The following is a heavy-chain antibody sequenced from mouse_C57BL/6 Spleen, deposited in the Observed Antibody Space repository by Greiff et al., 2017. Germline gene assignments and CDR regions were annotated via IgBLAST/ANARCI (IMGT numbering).Heavy chain of an antibody. CDR3: ARWDSNYEGFAY. J-gene: IGHJ3*01. CDR2: INPSNGGT. V-gene: IGHV1-53*01. CDR1: GYTFTSYW. D-gene: IGHD2-5*01. Sequence: VQLQQPGTELVKPGASVKLSCKASGYTFTSYWMHWVKQRPGQGLEWIGNINPSNGGTNYNEKFKSKATLTVDKSSSTAYMQLSSLTSEDTAVYYCARWDSNYEGFAYWGQGTLVTVSA.